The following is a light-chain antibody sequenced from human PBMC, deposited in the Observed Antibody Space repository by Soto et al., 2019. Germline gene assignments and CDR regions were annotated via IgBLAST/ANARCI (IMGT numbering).Light chain of an antibody. CDR1: QNVNIW. CDR3: LQYNSHPYT. Sequence: DVQLTQSRSTLSAYVGHRFIITCRASQNVNIWLAWYQQRKREAPKLLIYKTSSLESGVPSRFSGSGYGTEFNLTISSLEPDDFGTYFCLQYNSHPYTFGQGTRLEIK. CDR2: KTS. V-gene: IGKV1-5*03. J-gene: IGKJ5*01.